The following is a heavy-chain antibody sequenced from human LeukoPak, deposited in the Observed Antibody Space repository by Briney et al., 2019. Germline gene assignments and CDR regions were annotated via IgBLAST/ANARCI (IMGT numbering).Heavy chain of an antibody. Sequence: GGSLRLSCAASGFTVSSNYMSWVRQAPGKGLEWVSVVYSGGSTYYADSVKGRFTISRDNSKNTLYLQMNSLRAEDTAVYYCARAPGYCSGGSCYPPWFDPWGQGTLVTVSS. CDR1: GFTVSSNY. CDR3: ARAPGYCSGGSCYPPWFDP. D-gene: IGHD2-15*01. J-gene: IGHJ5*02. V-gene: IGHV3-53*01. CDR2: VYSGGST.